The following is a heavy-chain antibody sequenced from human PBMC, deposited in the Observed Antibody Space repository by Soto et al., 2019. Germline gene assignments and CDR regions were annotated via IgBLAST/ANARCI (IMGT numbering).Heavy chain of an antibody. CDR1: GFTFSNYA. CDR3: AKSRYADSSGDYYDF. J-gene: IGHJ4*02. V-gene: IGHV3-23*01. Sequence: GGSLRLSCAASGFTFSNYAMSWVRQAPGKGLEWVSGIGGRGTSSYYADSVKGRFAISRDNSYNTLFLQLHSLRAEDMAVYYCAKSRYADSSGDYYDFWGQGTRVTVSS. CDR2: IGGRGTSS. D-gene: IGHD3-22*01.